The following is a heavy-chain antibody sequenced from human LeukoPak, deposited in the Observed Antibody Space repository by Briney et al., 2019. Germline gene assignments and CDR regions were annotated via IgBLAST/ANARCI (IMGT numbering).Heavy chain of an antibody. Sequence: SETLSLTCRVSGASVSNYYWSWIRQSPGKGLEWIGFFHYSGSTNYNPSLKSRVTISVDTSKNQISLELSSVTAADTAVYYCARGQYASGTYYPFEYWGQGALVTVSS. CDR2: FHYSGST. V-gene: IGHV4-59*02. J-gene: IGHJ4*02. CDR1: GASVSNYY. CDR3: ARGQYASGTYYPFEY. D-gene: IGHD3-10*01.